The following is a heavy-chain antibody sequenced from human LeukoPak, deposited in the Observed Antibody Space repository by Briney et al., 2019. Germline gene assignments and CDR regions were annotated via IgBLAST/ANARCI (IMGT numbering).Heavy chain of an antibody. Sequence: SETLSLTCAVYGGSFSGYYWSWIRQPPGKGLEWIGEINHSGSTNYNPSLKSRLTISIDTSKKQFSLKLNSVTAADTAVYYCARGRTTYDYLWGSYRPPDYWGQGTLVTVSS. V-gene: IGHV4-34*01. CDR1: GGSFSGYY. D-gene: IGHD3-16*02. J-gene: IGHJ4*02. CDR3: ARGRTTYDYLWGSYRPPDY. CDR2: INHSGST.